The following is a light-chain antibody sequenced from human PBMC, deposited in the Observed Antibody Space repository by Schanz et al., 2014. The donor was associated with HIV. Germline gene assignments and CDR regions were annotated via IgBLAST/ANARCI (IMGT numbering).Light chain of an antibody. V-gene: IGLV2-14*03. CDR1: SSDIGAYNY. CDR2: DVN. CDR3: CSYAGSSTPVV. J-gene: IGLJ2*01. Sequence: QSVLIQPASVSGSPGQSITISCTGTSSDIGAYNYVSWYQQHPGKAPKLMIYDVNIRPSGVSNRFSGSKSGNTASLTISGLQAEDEADYYCCSYAGSSTPVVFGGGTKLTV.